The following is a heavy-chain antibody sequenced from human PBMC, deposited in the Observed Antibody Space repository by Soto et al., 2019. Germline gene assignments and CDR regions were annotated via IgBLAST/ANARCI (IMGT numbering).Heavy chain of an antibody. V-gene: IGHV3-23*01. Sequence: GGSLRLSCAASGFTFSSYAMSWVRQAPGKGLEWVSAISGNGGSTYYADSVKGRFTISRDNSKNTLYLQMNSLRAEDTAVYYCSKGAVAYCGGDCYSADYWGQGTLVTVSS. CDR2: ISGNGGST. CDR3: SKGAVAYCGGDCYSADY. D-gene: IGHD2-21*02. CDR1: GFTFSSYA. J-gene: IGHJ4*02.